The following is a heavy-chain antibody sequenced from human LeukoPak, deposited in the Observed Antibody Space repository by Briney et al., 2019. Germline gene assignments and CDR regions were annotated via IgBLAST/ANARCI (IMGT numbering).Heavy chain of an antibody. D-gene: IGHD2-2*01. Sequence: GASVKVSCKASGYTFTGYYMHWVRQAPGQGLEWMGWINPNSGGTNYAQKFQGRVTMTRDTSISTAYMELSRLRSEDTAVYYCAGSDPYCSSTSCYGKAYYYYYMDVWGKGTTVTISS. CDR3: AGSDPYCSSTSCYGKAYYYYYMDV. V-gene: IGHV1-2*02. J-gene: IGHJ6*03. CDR2: INPNSGGT. CDR1: GYTFTGYY.